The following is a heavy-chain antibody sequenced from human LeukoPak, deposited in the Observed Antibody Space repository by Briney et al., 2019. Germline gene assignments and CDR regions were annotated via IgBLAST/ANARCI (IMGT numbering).Heavy chain of an antibody. D-gene: IGHD6-19*01. CDR3: ARGIAVAGPSDY. CDR1: GFTFSSSA. J-gene: IGHJ4*02. CDR2: ISGSGGNT. Sequence: GGSLRLSCAASGFTFSSSAMSWVRQAPGKGLEWVSAISGSGGNTYYADSVKGRFTISRDSSKNTLYLQMNSLRAEDTAVYYCARGIAVAGPSDYWGQGTLVTVSS. V-gene: IGHV3-23*01.